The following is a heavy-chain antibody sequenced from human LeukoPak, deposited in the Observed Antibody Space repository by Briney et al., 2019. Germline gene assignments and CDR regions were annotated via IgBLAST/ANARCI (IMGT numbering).Heavy chain of an antibody. CDR1: GFTFSSYG. D-gene: IGHD3-22*01. V-gene: IGHV3-30*18. CDR2: ISYDGSNK. Sequence: GGSLRLSCAASGFTFSSYGMHWVRQAPGKGLERVAVISYDGSNKYYADSVKGRFTISRDNSKNTLYLQMNSLRAEETAVYYCAKDITMIVVVPAIFHYGMDVWGEGTTVTVSS. J-gene: IGHJ6*04. CDR3: AKDITMIVVVPAIFHYGMDV.